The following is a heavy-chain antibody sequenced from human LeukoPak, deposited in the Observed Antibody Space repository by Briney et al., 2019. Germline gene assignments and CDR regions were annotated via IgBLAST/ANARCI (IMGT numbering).Heavy chain of an antibody. D-gene: IGHD4-17*01. CDR2: INHSGST. V-gene: IGHV4-34*01. J-gene: IGHJ4*02. Sequence: SETLSLTCAVYGGSLSGYYWSWIRQPPGKGLEWIGEINHSGSTNYNPSLKSRVTISVDTSKNQFSLKLSSVTAADTAVYYCARRHDYGDYTFDYWGQGTLVTVSS. CDR1: GGSLSGYY. CDR3: ARRHDYGDYTFDY.